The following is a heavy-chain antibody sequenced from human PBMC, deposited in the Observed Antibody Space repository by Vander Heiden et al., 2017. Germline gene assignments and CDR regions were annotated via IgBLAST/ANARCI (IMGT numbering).Heavy chain of an antibody. D-gene: IGHD1-26*01. Sequence: QVQLQQWGAGLLKPSETLSLTCAVYGGSFSGYYWSWIRQPPGKGLEWIGEINHSGSTNYNPSLKSRVTISVDTSKNQFSLKLSSVTAADTAVYYCARGGIEWELLHNRLHWFDPWGQGTLVTVSS. J-gene: IGHJ5*02. V-gene: IGHV4-34*01. CDR2: INHSGST. CDR1: GGSFSGYY. CDR3: ARGGIEWELLHNRLHWFDP.